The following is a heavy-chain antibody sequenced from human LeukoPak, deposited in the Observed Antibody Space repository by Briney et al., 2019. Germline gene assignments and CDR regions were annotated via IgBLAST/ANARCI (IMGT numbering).Heavy chain of an antibody. Sequence: SETLSLTCTVSGDSISSGDYYWSWIRQPPGMGLEWIGYIYYTGTTYYNPSLKSRVTISVDTSKNQFSLKLSSVTAADTAVYYCARTPLSNDIRTWWFDPWGQGTLVTVSS. J-gene: IGHJ5*02. CDR3: ARTPLSNDIRTWWFDP. D-gene: IGHD3-9*01. V-gene: IGHV4-30-4*01. CDR1: GDSISSGDYY. CDR2: IYYTGTT.